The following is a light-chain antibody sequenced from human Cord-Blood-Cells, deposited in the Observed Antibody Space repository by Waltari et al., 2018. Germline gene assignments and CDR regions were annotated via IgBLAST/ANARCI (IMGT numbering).Light chain of an antibody. V-gene: IGKV1-9*01. CDR1: QGISSY. CDR2: AAS. CDR3: QQLNSYRT. Sequence: DIQLTQSPSFLSASVGDRVTITCRASQGISSYLAWYQQKPGKAPKRLIYAASTLQSGVPSMFSGSGSGTEFTLTISSLQPEDFATYYCQQLNSYRTFGPGTKVDIK. J-gene: IGKJ3*01.